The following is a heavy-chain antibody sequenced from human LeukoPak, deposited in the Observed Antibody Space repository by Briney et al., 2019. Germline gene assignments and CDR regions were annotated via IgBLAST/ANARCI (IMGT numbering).Heavy chain of an antibody. V-gene: IGHV3-15*01. Sequence: GGSLRLSCAASGFTFNDAWMNWVRQAPGKGLEWVGRIKGEAGGGTTDYAAPVKARFSISRDDSKNTLYLQMNNLKMEDTAVYYCTTNDAFDIWGQGTMVTVFS. CDR1: GFTFNDAW. CDR3: TTNDAFDI. CDR2: IKGEAGGGTT. J-gene: IGHJ3*02.